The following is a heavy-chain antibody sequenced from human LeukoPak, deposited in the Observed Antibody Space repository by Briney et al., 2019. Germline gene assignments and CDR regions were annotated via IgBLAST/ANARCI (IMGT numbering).Heavy chain of an antibody. CDR3: AKVKSGYDFWSGDNWFDP. CDR2: ISGSGGST. Sequence: GGSLRLSCAASGFTFSNYAIHWVRQAPGKGLEWVAVISGSGGSTYYADSVKGRFTISRDNSKNTLYLQMNSLGAEDTAIYYCAKVKSGYDFWSGDNWFDPWGQGTLVTVSS. CDR1: GFTFSNYA. D-gene: IGHD3-3*01. V-gene: IGHV3-23*01. J-gene: IGHJ5*02.